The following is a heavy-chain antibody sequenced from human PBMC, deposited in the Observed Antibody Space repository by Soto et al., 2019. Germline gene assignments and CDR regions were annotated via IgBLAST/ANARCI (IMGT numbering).Heavy chain of an antibody. Sequence: QVQLVQSGAEVKKPGSSVKVSCKASGGTFSSYTISWVRQAPGQGLEWMGRIIPILGIANYAQKFQGRVTSTADKSTSTAYMELSSLRSEDTAVYYCARDSVAGTGWFDPWGQGTLVTVSS. CDR3: ARDSVAGTGWFDP. V-gene: IGHV1-69*08. CDR1: GGTFSSYT. J-gene: IGHJ5*02. CDR2: IIPILGIA. D-gene: IGHD6-19*01.